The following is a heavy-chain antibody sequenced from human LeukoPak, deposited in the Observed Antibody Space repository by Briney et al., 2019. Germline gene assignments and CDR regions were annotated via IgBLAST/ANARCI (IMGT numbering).Heavy chain of an antibody. CDR2: ISGSGSST. J-gene: IGHJ4*02. D-gene: IGHD6-13*01. CDR1: GFTFSNYA. CDR3: AMVPIAAAETTYLDY. Sequence: GGSLRLSCEASGFTFSNYAITWVRQAPGKGLEWVSGISGSGSSTYYADSVKGRFTISRDKSKNTLYLQMDSLRAEDTAVYYCAMVPIAAAETTYLDYWGQGTLVTVSS. V-gene: IGHV3-23*01.